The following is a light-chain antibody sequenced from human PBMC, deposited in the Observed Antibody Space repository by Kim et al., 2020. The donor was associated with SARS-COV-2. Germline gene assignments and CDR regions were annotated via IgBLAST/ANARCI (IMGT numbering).Light chain of an antibody. J-gene: IGLJ3*02. CDR3: GTWDSSLSVWL. V-gene: IGLV1-51*01. CDR2: DNN. CDR1: SSNIGNNY. Sequence: GQKVTIAGSGSSSNIGNNYVSWYQQLPGTVPKVLIYDNNKRPSGIPDRFSGSKSGTSGTLDITGLQTGDEADYYCGTWDSSLSVWLFGGGTKVTVL.